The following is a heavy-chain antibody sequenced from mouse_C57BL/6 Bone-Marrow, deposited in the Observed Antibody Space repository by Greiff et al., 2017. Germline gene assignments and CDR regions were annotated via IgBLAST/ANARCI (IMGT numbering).Heavy chain of an antibody. Sequence: EVQLQESGTVLARPGASVKMSCKASGYSFTSYWMHWVKQRPGQGLEWIGAIYPGNSDTSYNQKFKGNAKLTAVTSASTAYMERSRLTNEDSAVYYCTSGNYYYAMDYWGQGTSVTVSS. CDR3: TSGNYYYAMDY. CDR1: GYSFTSYW. V-gene: IGHV1-5*01. CDR2: IYPGNSDT. D-gene: IGHD4-1*01. J-gene: IGHJ4*01.